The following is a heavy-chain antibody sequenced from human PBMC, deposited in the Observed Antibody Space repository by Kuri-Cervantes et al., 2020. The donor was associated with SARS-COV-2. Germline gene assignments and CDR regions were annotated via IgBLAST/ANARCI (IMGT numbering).Heavy chain of an antibody. Sequence: SLKISCAASGFTFSDYYMSWIRQAPGKGLEWVSYISSSSSYTNYADSVKGRFTISRDNAKNSLYLQMNSLRAEDTAVYYCARVQDYYSNSQFDYRGQGTLVTVSS. CDR2: ISSSSSYT. J-gene: IGHJ4*02. CDR3: ARVQDYYSNSQFDY. V-gene: IGHV3-11*06. D-gene: IGHD4-11*01. CDR1: GFTFSDYY.